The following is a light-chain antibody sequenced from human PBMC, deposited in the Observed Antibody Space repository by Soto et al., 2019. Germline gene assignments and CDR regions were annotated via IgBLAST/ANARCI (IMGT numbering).Light chain of an antibody. Sequence: EIVMTKSPATRSVSPGERATLSCRASQSVSSNLAWYQQKPGQAPRLLIYGASARATGIPARFSGSVSGTEFTLTISSLQSEDFAVYYCQQYNNWWTFGQGTKVDIK. J-gene: IGKJ1*01. CDR2: GAS. CDR3: QQYNNWWT. CDR1: QSVSSN. V-gene: IGKV3-15*01.